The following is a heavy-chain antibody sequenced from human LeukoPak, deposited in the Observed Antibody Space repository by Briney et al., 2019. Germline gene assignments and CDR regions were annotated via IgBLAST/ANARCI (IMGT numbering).Heavy chain of an antibody. V-gene: IGHV4-59*08. CDR1: GGSISGHY. CDR2: IYYSGST. CDR3: ARLAPYPGVWASDY. D-gene: IGHD1-26*01. Sequence: KPSETLSLTCTVSGGSISGHYWNLIRQPPGKVLEWIGYIYYSGSTSYNPSLKSRVTISVDTSKNQFSLKLTSVTAADTAVYYCARLAPYPGVWASDYWGQGTLVTVSS. J-gene: IGHJ4*02.